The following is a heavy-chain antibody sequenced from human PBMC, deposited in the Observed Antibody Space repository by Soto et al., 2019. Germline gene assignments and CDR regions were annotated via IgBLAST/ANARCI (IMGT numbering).Heavy chain of an antibody. Sequence: SETLSLTCTVYGGTFSGYYWSWIRQPPGKGLEWIGEINHSGSTNYNPSLKSRVTISVDTSKNQFSLKLSSVTAADTAVYYCARNPLYDILPGYLPNYYYYYGMDVWGQGTTVTVSS. CDR3: ARNPLYDILPGYLPNYYYYYGMDV. D-gene: IGHD3-9*01. CDR1: GGTFSGYY. CDR2: INHSGST. J-gene: IGHJ6*02. V-gene: IGHV4-34*01.